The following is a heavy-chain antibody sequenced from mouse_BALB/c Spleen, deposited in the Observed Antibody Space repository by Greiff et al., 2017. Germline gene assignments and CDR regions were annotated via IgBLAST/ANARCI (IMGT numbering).Heavy chain of an antibody. CDR3: ARVATGTIDYFDY. D-gene: IGHD4-1*02. CDR2: ISYDGSN. Sequence: EVKLQESGPGLVKPSQSLSLTCSVTGYSITSGYYWNWIRQFPGNKLEWMGYISYDGSNNYNPSLKNRISITRDTSKNQFFLKLNSVTTEDTATYYCARVATGTIDYFDYWGQGTTLTVSS. J-gene: IGHJ2*01. CDR1: GYSITSGYY. V-gene: IGHV3-6*02.